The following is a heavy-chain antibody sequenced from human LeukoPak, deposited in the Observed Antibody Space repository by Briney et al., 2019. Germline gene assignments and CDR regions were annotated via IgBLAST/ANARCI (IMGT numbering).Heavy chain of an antibody. CDR2: IGTAGDT. CDR3: ARGGAVIRGVLDWYFDL. Sequence: GGSLRLSCAASGFTFSSYDMHWVRQATGKGLEWVSAIGTAGDTYYPGSVKGRFTISRENAKDSLYLQMNSLRAGDTAVYYCARGGAVIRGVLDWYFDLWGRGTLVTVSS. D-gene: IGHD3-10*01. CDR1: GFTFSSYD. J-gene: IGHJ2*01. V-gene: IGHV3-13*01.